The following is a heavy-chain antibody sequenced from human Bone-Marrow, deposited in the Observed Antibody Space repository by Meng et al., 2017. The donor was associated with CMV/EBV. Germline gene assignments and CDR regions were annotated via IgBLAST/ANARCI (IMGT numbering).Heavy chain of an antibody. CDR1: GYSISSGYY. D-gene: IGHD2-2*01. V-gene: IGHV4-38-2*02. Sequence: SETLSLTCTVSGYSISSGYYWGWIRQPPGKGLEWIGSIYYSGSTYYNPSLKSRVTISADASKNQFSLKLSSVTAADTAVYYCARGGERNVVVPAAIPDITFDPWGQGTLVTVSS. CDR2: IYYSGST. J-gene: IGHJ5*02. CDR3: ARGGERNVVVPAAIPDITFDP.